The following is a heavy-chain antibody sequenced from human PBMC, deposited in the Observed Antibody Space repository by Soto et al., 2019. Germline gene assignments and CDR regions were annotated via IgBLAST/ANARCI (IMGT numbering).Heavy chain of an antibody. CDR3: ARDGSQYDWNHAVGYYYYGMDV. CDR2: ISSSSSYI. V-gene: IGHV3-21*01. CDR1: GFTFSSYS. J-gene: IGHJ6*02. D-gene: IGHD1-20*01. Sequence: GGSLRLSCAASGFTFSSYSMNWVRQAPGKGLEWVSSISSSSSYIYYADSVKGRFTISRDNAKNSLYLQMNSLRAEDTAVYYCARDGSQYDWNHAVGYYYYGMDVWGQGTTVTVSS.